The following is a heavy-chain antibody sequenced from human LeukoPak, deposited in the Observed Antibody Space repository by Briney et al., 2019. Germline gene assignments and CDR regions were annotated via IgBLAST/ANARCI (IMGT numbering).Heavy chain of an antibody. Sequence: SETLSLTCTVSGGSISSSSYYWGWIRQPPGKGLEWIGSIYYSGSTHYNPSLNSRVTISVDTSKNQFSLKLSSVTAADTAVYYCARLRSIAVAGTVLDYWGQGTLVTVSS. D-gene: IGHD6-19*01. V-gene: IGHV4-39*01. J-gene: IGHJ4*02. CDR1: GGSISSSSYY. CDR3: ARLRSIAVAGTVLDY. CDR2: IYYSGST.